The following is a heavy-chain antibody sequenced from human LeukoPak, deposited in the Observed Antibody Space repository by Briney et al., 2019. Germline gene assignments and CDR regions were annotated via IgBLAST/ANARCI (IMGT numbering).Heavy chain of an antibody. J-gene: IGHJ5*02. CDR2: IYTSGST. CDR3: ARPEVPGYWFDP. Sequence: SETLSLTRTVSGGSISSYYWSWIRQPPGKGLEWIGYIYTSGSTNYNPSLKSRVTISVDTSKNQFSLKLSSVTAADTAVYYCARPEVPGYWFDPWGQGTLVTVSS. CDR1: GGSISSYY. V-gene: IGHV4-4*09.